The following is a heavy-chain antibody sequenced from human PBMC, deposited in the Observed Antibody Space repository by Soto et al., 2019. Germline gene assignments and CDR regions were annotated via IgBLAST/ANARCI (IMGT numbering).Heavy chain of an antibody. CDR1: GYTFTSYG. D-gene: IGHD3-3*01. V-gene: IGHV1-18*04. CDR3: ARFTYYDFWSGYYPIDY. Sequence: ASVKVSFKASGYTFTSYGISWVRQAPGQGLEWMGWISAYNGNTNYAQKLQGRVTMTTDTSTSTAYMELRSLRSDDTAVYYCARFTYYDFWSGYYPIDYWGQGTLVTVSS. J-gene: IGHJ4*02. CDR2: ISAYNGNT.